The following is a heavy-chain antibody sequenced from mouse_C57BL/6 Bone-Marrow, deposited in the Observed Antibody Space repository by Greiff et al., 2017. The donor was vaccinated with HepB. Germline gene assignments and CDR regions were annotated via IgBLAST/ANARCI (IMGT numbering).Heavy chain of an antibody. CDR1: GYTFTSYW. Sequence: QVQLQQPGAELVKPGASVKLSCKASGYTFTSYWIHWVKQRPGQGLEWIGMIHPNSGSTNYNEKFKSKATLTVDKSSSTAYMQLSSLTSEDSAVYYCARHGYDERDYWGQGTSVTVSS. CDR3: ARHGYDERDY. CDR2: IHPNSGST. J-gene: IGHJ4*01. V-gene: IGHV1-64*01. D-gene: IGHD2-2*01.